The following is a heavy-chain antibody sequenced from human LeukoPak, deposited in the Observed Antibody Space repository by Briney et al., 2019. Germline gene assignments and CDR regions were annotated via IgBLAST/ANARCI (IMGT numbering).Heavy chain of an antibody. D-gene: IGHD1-26*01. Sequence: SQTLSLTCTVSGGSITSGGYFWSWIRQHPGKGLECIGHISYSGSTYYTPSLKSRVTISADTSKNQYSLKLSSVTAADTAVYYCARDHTTNLAFDIWGQGTMVTVSS. J-gene: IGHJ3*02. CDR3: ARDHTTNLAFDI. CDR2: ISYSGST. V-gene: IGHV4-31*03. CDR1: GGSITSGGYF.